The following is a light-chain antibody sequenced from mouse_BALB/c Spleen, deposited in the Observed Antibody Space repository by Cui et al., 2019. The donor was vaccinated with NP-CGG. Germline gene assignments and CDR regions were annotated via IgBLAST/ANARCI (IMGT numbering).Light chain of an antibody. Sequence: QAVVSQESALTTSPGETVTLTCRSSTGAVTISNYAKWVQEKPDHLFTGLIGGTNNRVPGVPARFSGSLIGDKAALTITGAQTEDEAIYFCALWYSNHWVFGGGTKLTVL. CDR3: ALWYSNHWV. CDR1: TGAVTISNY. J-gene: IGLJ1*01. V-gene: IGLV1*01. CDR2: GTN.